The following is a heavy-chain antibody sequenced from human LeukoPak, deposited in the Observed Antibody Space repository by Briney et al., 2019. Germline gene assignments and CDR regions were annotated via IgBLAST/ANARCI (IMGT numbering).Heavy chain of an antibody. CDR2: IKQDASEK. V-gene: IGHV3-7*01. CDR3: ARHGEGATIDS. D-gene: IGHD1-26*01. Sequence: GGSLRLSCAASRFSFSTYWMTWVRQAPGKGLEWVANIKQDASEKYYVDSVKGRFTIFRDNAKNSLYLQMNSLRAEDTAVYYCARHGEGATIDSWGQGTLVTVSS. J-gene: IGHJ4*02. CDR1: RFSFSTYW.